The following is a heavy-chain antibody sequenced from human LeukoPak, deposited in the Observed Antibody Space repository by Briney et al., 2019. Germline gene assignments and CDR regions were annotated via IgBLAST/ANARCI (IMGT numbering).Heavy chain of an antibody. CDR2: LSPNSGDT. D-gene: IGHD2-21*02. CDR3: ARHPVVTATPLPIDY. J-gene: IGHJ4*02. CDR1: GYTFTGYY. Sequence: ASVKVSCKASGYTFTGYYMHWVRQAPGQELEWMGWLSPNSGDTKFAQKFQGRVTMTRDTSISTAYMDLSSLRSDDTAVYYCARHPVVTATPLPIDYWGQGTLVTVSS. V-gene: IGHV1-2*02.